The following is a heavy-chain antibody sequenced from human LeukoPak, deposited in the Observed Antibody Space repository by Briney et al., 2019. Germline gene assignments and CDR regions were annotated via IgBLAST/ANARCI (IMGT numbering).Heavy chain of an antibody. Sequence: PSETLSLTCAVYGGSFSGYYWSWIRQPPGKGLEWIGEINHSGSTNYNPSLKSRVTISVDTSKNQFSLKLSSVTAADTAVYYCARASGGSWSDAFDIWGQGTMVTVSS. CDR3: ARASGGSWSDAFDI. D-gene: IGHD2-15*01. CDR2: INHSGST. V-gene: IGHV4-34*01. CDR1: GGSFSGYY. J-gene: IGHJ3*02.